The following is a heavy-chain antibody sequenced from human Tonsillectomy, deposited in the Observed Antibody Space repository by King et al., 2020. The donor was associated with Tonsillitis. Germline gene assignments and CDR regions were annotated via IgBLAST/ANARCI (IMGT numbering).Heavy chain of an antibody. CDR3: ARDLFSVAGTGSHAFDI. D-gene: IGHD6-19*01. CDR1: GGTFSSYA. V-gene: IGHV1-69*12. CDR2: IIPIFGTA. J-gene: IGHJ3*02. Sequence: QLVQSGAEVKKPGSSVKVSCKASGGTFSSYAISWVRQAPGQGLEWMGGIIPIFGTANYAQKFQGRVMITADESTSTAYMELSSLRSEDTAVYYCARDLFSVAGTGSHAFDIWGQGTMVTVSS.